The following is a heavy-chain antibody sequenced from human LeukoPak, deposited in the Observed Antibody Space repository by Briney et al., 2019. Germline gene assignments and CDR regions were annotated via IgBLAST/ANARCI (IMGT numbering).Heavy chain of an antibody. V-gene: IGHV4-59*08. Sequence: SETLSLTCTVSGGSISTYYWSWIRQPPGKGLEWIGYLYYSGSTNYNPSLKSRVTISVDTSKNQFSLKLSSVTAADTAVYHCARQTSGIAFDIWGQGIMVTVSS. CDR2: LYYSGST. CDR3: ARQTSGIAFDI. D-gene: IGHD1-26*01. CDR1: GGSISTYY. J-gene: IGHJ3*02.